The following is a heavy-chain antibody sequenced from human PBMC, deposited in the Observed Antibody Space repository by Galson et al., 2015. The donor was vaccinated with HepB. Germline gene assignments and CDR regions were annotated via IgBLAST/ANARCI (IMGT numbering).Heavy chain of an antibody. J-gene: IGHJ4*02. V-gene: IGHV3-7*01. CDR2: IKQDGSEK. D-gene: IGHD6-6*01. Sequence: SLRLSRAASGFTFSSYWMSWVRQAPGKGLEWVANIKQDGSEKYYVDSVKGRFTISRDNAKNSLYLQMNSLRAEDTAVYYCARGRLLFRIAARRYFDYWGQGTLVTVSS. CDR1: GFTFSSYW. CDR3: ARGRLLFRIAARRYFDY.